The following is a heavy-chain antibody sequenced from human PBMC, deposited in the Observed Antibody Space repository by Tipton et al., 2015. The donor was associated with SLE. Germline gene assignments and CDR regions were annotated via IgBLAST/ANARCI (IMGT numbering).Heavy chain of an antibody. CDR3: ARVARKVQVNWFDP. V-gene: IGHV4-59*11. D-gene: IGHD1-14*01. CDR2: IYNSGST. Sequence: TLSLTCTASDGSISSHNWSWIRQPPGKGLEWIGNIYNSGSTNYNPSLKSRVTISVDTSKNQFSLKLSSVTAADTAVYYCARVARKVQVNWFDPWGQGTLVTVSS. J-gene: IGHJ5*02. CDR1: DGSISSHN.